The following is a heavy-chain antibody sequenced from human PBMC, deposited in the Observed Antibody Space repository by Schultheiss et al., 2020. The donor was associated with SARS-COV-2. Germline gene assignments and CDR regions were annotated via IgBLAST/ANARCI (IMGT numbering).Heavy chain of an antibody. CDR3: ARKPDCCPDAFDI. CDR1: GFTFRSYA. J-gene: IGHJ3*02. V-gene: IGHV3-23*01. CDR2: ISGSGGST. D-gene: IGHD2-21*02. Sequence: GGSLRLSCVASGFTFRSYAMSWVRQAPGKGLEWVSTISGSGGSTYYADSVKGRFTISRDNSKNTLYLQMNSLRAEDTAVYYCARKPDCCPDAFDIWGQGTMVTVSS.